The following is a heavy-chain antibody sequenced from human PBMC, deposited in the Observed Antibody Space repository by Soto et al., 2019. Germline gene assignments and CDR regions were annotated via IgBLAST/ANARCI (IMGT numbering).Heavy chain of an antibody. J-gene: IGHJ6*02. V-gene: IGHV3-7*01. D-gene: IGHD2-2*01. CDR1: GFTFSNYW. CDR3: ARDLGRTAAGYYYYYAMDV. CDR2: IKQDGSEK. Sequence: HPWGSLRLSCAASGFTFSNYWMNWVRQAPGKGLEWVANIKQDGSEKYFVDSVKGRFTISRDNAKNSLYLQMNSLRAEDTAVYYCARDLGRTAAGYYYYYAMDVWGQGTTVTVSS.